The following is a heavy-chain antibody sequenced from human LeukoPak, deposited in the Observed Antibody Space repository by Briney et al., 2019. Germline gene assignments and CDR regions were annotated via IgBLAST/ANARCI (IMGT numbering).Heavy chain of an antibody. J-gene: IGHJ4*02. V-gene: IGHV7-4-1*02. CDR3: ARDLGYTYGYSGSQYYFDY. D-gene: IGHD5-18*01. CDR2: ININTGNP. Sequence: SVKVSCKSSGYTFTSYAMNWVRQAPGHGLEWMGWININTGNPTFAQGFTGRFVFSLDTSVSTAYLQISSLKAEDTAVYYCARDLGYTYGYSGSQYYFDYWGQGTLVTVSS. CDR1: GYTFTSYA.